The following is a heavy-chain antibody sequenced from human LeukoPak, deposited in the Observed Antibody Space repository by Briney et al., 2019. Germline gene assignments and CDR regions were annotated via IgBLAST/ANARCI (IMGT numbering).Heavy chain of an antibody. D-gene: IGHD3-9*01. CDR1: GFTFSNYA. V-gene: IGHV3-23*01. Sequence: GGSLRLSCAASGFTFSNYAMSWVRQAPGKGLEWVSAITGSGGNTYYADSVKGRFTISRDNSKNTVYLQMNSLRAEDTAVDYGAKWGEYDVLTRYYVSDYWGQGTLVTVSS. CDR3: AKWGEYDVLTRYYVSDY. J-gene: IGHJ4*02. CDR2: ITGSGGNT.